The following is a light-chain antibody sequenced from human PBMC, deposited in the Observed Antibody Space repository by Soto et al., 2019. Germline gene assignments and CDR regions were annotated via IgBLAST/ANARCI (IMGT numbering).Light chain of an antibody. Sequence: EKVMTLSPATLSVSTGERATLSCRASQSVSSNLAWYQQKPGQAPRLLIYGASTRATGIPARFSGSGSGTEFTLTISSLQAEDSAVYFCQQYNNWPTWTFGQGTKVDIK. J-gene: IGKJ1*01. CDR1: QSVSSN. CDR3: QQYNNWPTWT. V-gene: IGKV3-15*01. CDR2: GAS.